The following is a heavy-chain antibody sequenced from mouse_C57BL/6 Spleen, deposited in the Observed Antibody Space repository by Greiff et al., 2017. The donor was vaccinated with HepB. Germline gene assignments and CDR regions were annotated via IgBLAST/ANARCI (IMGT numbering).Heavy chain of an antibody. D-gene: IGHD1-1*01. Sequence: QVQLQQSGAELVRPGASVKPSCKASGYTFTDYYINWVKQRPGQGLEWIARIYPGSGNTYYNEKFKGKATLTAEKSSSTAYMQLSSLTSEDSAVYFCARHYGSSYWYFDVWGTGTTVTVSS. CDR3: ARHYGSSYWYFDV. CDR1: GYTFTDYY. V-gene: IGHV1-76*01. J-gene: IGHJ1*03. CDR2: IYPGSGNT.